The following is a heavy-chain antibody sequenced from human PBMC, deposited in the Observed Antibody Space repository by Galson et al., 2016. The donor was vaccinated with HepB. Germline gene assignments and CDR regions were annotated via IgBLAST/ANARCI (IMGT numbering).Heavy chain of an antibody. D-gene: IGHD1-1*01. J-gene: IGHJ4*02. Sequence: SLRLSCAASGFVFSNFGLSWVRQAPGQGLEWVASISPRRTTYYSDSVQGRFTTSREQSNNTLYLQMNGLRAEDTAVYYCAKQRLVRRIFDHWGQGTLVTVSS. CDR1: GFVFSNFG. V-gene: IGHV3-23*01. CDR3: AKQRLVRRIFDH. CDR2: ISPRRTT.